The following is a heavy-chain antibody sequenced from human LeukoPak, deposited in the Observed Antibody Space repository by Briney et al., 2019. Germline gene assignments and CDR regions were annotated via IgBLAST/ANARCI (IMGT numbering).Heavy chain of an antibody. J-gene: IGHJ6*02. CDR1: GVSISSYY. CDR3: ARAGYSYGMGIDYYYGMDV. Sequence: PSETLSLTCTVSGVSISSYYWSWIRQPPGKGLEWIGYIYYSGSTNYNPSLKSRVTISVDTSKNQFSLKLSSVTAADTAVYYCARAGYSYGMGIDYYYGMDVWGQGTTVTVSS. V-gene: IGHV4-59*01. CDR2: IYYSGST. D-gene: IGHD5-18*01.